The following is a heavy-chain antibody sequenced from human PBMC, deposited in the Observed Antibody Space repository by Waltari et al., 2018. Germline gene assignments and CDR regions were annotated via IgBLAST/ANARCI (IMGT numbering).Heavy chain of an antibody. Sequence: EVQLVQSGAEVKKPGESLKISCKGSGYSFTSYWIGWVRHMPGKGLEWMEIIYPGDSDTRYSPSFQGQVTISADKSISTAYLQWSSLKASDTAMYYCARRRITMVRGVMEYFDYWGQGTLVTVSS. V-gene: IGHV5-51*01. D-gene: IGHD3-10*01. CDR2: IYPGDSDT. J-gene: IGHJ4*02. CDR3: ARRRITMVRGVMEYFDY. CDR1: GYSFTSYW.